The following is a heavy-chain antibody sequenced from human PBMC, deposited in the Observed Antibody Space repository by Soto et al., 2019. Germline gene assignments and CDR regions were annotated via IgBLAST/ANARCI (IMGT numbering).Heavy chain of an antibody. J-gene: IGHJ2*01. CDR3: GRKSQGSVTVTGNWYFRS. CDR1: GFTFGGYA. V-gene: IGHV3-23*01. D-gene: IGHD4-17*01. Sequence: EVQLLESGGGLLQPGGSLRLSCAASGFTFGGYAMNWVRQAPGTGLEWVSGISGGGDTTFYTDSVKGRFTISRDNSGNTLYLQMNSLRAEDTAVYFCGRKSQGSVTVTGNWYFRSMGPWHPGHCLL. CDR2: ISGGGDTT.